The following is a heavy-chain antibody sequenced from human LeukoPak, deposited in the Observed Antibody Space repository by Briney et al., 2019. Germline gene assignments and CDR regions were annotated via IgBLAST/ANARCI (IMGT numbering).Heavy chain of an antibody. V-gene: IGHV5-10-1*01. CDR3: AREDILTGYDL. Sequence: GESLKISCKGSGYSFTSYWISLVRQMPGKGLEWMGRIDPSDSYINYSPSFQGHVTISVDKSLSTAYLQWSSLKASDTAMYYCAREDILTGYDLWGQGTLVTVSS. CDR1: GYSFTSYW. J-gene: IGHJ4*02. CDR2: IDPSDSYI. D-gene: IGHD3-9*01.